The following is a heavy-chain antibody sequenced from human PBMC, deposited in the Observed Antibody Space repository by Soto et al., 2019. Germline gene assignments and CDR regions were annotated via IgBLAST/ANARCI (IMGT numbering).Heavy chain of an antibody. D-gene: IGHD4-17*01. J-gene: IGHJ5*02. CDR2: IYYSGST. V-gene: IGHV4-31*03. CDR3: ARGLRGEQTSHLSHWFAP. Sequence: QVQLQESGPGLVKPSQTLSLTCTVSGGSISSGGYYWSWIRQHPGKGLEWIGYIYYSGSTYYNPYPKSRVTIPVDTSKNQFSLKLSSVTAADTAVYYCARGLRGEQTSHLSHWFAPWCQGTLVTVSS. CDR1: GGSISSGGYY.